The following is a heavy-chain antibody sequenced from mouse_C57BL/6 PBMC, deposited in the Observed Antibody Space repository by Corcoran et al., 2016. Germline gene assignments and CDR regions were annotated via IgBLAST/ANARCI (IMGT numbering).Heavy chain of an antibody. D-gene: IGHD2-4*01. J-gene: IGHJ1*03. CDR2: INTYSGVP. CDR3: ARSGLRQDWYVDV. V-gene: IGHV9-3*01. Sequence: QIQLVQSGPELKKPGETVKISCKASGYTFTTYGMSWVKQAPGKGLKWMGWINTYSGVPTYADDFKGRFAFSLETSASTAYLQINNLKNEDTATYFCARSGLRQDWYVDVWGTGTTVTVSS. CDR1: GYTFTTYG.